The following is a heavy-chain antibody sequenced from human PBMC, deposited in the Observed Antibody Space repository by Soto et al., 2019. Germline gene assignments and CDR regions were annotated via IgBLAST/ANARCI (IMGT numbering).Heavy chain of an antibody. J-gene: IGHJ5*02. D-gene: IGHD3-3*02. V-gene: IGHV4-39*01. CDR1: GGSISSSSYY. CDR2: IYYSGST. CDR3: ASPKIAFYNWFDP. Sequence: QLQLQESGPGLVKPSETLSLTCTVSGGSISSSSYYWGWIRQPPGKGLEWIGNIYYSGSTYYNPSLKSRVTISVDTSKNQFSLKLSSVTAADTAVYYCASPKIAFYNWFDPWGQGTLVTVSS.